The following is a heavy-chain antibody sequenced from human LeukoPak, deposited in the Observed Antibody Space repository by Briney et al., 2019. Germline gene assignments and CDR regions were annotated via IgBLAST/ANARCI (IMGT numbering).Heavy chain of an antibody. Sequence: GRSLRLSCAASGFTFSSYGMRWVRQAPGKGLEWVAVIWYDGSNKYYADSVKGRFTISRDNSKNTLYLQMNSLRAEDTAVYYCARDLAVAGRFYYGMDVWGQGTTVTVSS. V-gene: IGHV3-33*01. CDR2: IWYDGSNK. D-gene: IGHD6-19*01. CDR3: ARDLAVAGRFYYGMDV. J-gene: IGHJ6*02. CDR1: GFTFSSYG.